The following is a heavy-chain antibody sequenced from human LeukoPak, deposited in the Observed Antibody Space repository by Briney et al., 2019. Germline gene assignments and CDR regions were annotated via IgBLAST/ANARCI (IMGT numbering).Heavy chain of an antibody. V-gene: IGHV3-53*05. CDR2: IYAGGST. J-gene: IGHJ6*03. Sequence: GGSLRLSCAGSGFTVSSNYVNWIRQAPGKGLEWVSIIYAGGSTVLSDSAKGRFTISRDDSKNTLYPQMDYLRPEDTAAYYCARYDNIQGYMDVWGTGTTVTVFS. CDR3: ARYDNIQGYMDV. CDR1: GFTVSSNY. D-gene: IGHD1-1*01.